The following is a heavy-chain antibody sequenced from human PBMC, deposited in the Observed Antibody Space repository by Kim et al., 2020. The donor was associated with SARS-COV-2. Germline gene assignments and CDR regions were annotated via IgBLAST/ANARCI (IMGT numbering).Heavy chain of an antibody. CDR2: ISNTGSTT. Sequence: GGSLRLSCVASGLTFNNYGMNWVRQAPGKGLEWISYISNTGSTTYYADSVRGRFSISRDNTKNSVDLHLNTLRVEDTGVYYCAAVTWRVSARPDYWGQGT. CDR3: AAVTWRVSARPDY. CDR1: GLTFNNYG. J-gene: IGHJ4*02. D-gene: IGHD6-6*01. V-gene: IGHV3-48*03.